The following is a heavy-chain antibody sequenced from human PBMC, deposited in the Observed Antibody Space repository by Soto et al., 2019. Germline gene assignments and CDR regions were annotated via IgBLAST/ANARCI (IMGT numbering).Heavy chain of an antibody. CDR3: VKDSGYSSSLGDY. J-gene: IGHJ4*02. CDR1: GFTFSNTA. CDR2: IGGSDGTK. V-gene: IGHV3-23*01. D-gene: IGHD6-13*01. Sequence: GGSLRLSCEVSGFTFSNTALSWVRQAPEKGLEWVSFIGGSDGTKEYAESVKGRFTISRDNSKNTVFLQMNGLRVEDTAVYFCVKDSGYSSSLGDYWGQGTLVTVSS.